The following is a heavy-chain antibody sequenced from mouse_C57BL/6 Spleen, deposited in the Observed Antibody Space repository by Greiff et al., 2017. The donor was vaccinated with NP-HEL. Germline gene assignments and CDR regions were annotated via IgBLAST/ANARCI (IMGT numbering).Heavy chain of an antibody. D-gene: IGHD2-2*01. CDR2: IDPSDSYT. V-gene: IGHV1-59*01. CDR3: AREGGLRGFDY. CDR1: GYTFTSYW. J-gene: IGHJ2*01. Sequence: QVQLQQPGAELVRPGTSVKLSCKASGYTFTSYWMHWVKQRPGQGLEWIGVIDPSDSYTNYNQKFKGKATLTVDTSSSTAYMQLSSLTSEDSAVYYCAREGGLRGFDYWGQGTTLTVSS.